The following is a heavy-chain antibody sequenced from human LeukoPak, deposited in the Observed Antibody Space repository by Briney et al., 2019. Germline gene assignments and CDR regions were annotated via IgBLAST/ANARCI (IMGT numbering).Heavy chain of an antibody. Sequence: GGSLRLSCAASGFTFSSYSMNWVRQAPGKGLEWASCISSSSSYIYYADSVKGRFTISRDNAKNSRYLQMNSLRAEDTAVYYCARAHNWNYGTFDYWGQGTLVTVSS. V-gene: IGHV3-21*01. CDR1: GFTFSSYS. J-gene: IGHJ4*02. CDR2: ISSSSSYI. CDR3: ARAHNWNYGTFDY. D-gene: IGHD1-7*01.